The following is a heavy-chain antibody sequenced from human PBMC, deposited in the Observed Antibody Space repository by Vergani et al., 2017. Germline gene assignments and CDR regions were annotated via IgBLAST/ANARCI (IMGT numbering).Heavy chain of an antibody. J-gene: IGHJ5*02. CDR2: MNPNSGNT. V-gene: IGHV1-8*01. Sequence: QVQLVQSGAEVKKPGASVKVSCKASGYTFTSYNINWVRQATGQGLEWMGWMNPNSGNTGYAQKFQGRVTMTRNTSISTAYMELSSLRSEDTAVYYCARGSLSGSYYPNWFDPWGQGTLVTVSS. CDR1: GYTFTSYN. CDR3: ARGSLSGSYYPNWFDP. D-gene: IGHD1-26*01.